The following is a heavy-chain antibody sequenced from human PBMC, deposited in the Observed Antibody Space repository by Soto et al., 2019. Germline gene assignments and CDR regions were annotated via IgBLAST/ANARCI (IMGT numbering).Heavy chain of an antibody. V-gene: IGHV4-30-2*01. CDR2: MYHSGST. CDR3: DRVVDSSSHRGWFDP. D-gene: IGHD6-6*01. Sequence: SETLSLTCAGSGGSISSGGYSWSWIRQPPGKGLEWIGCMYHSGSTYYNPSLKSRVTISVDRSKNQFSLKLSSVTAADTAVYYCDRVVDSSSHRGWFDPWGQGTLVTVSS. J-gene: IGHJ5*02. CDR1: GGSISSGGYS.